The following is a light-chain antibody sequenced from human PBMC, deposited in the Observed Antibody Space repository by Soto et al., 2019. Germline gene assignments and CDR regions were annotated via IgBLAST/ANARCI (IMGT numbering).Light chain of an antibody. CDR1: QSVSSSY. V-gene: IGKV3-20*01. CDR2: GAS. CDR3: QSYNDWPFA. Sequence: EIVLTQSPGTLSLSPGERATLSCRASQSVSSSYLAWYQQKPGQAPRLLIYGASSRATGIPARFSGGGSATDFTLTISSLQSEDSAFYFCQSYNDWPFASGLGTRLEI. J-gene: IGKJ2*01.